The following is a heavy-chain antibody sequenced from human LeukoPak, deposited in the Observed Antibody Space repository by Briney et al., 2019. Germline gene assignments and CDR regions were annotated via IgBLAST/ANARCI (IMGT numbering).Heavy chain of an antibody. CDR3: ARRIAAAGVGIVY. CDR2: MNPDSGNT. Sequence: ASVKVSCKASGHTFTCYDINWVRQATGQGLEWMGWMNPDSGNTGYAQKFQGRVTMARNPSISTAYMELSSLTSEDMAVYYCARRIAAAGVGIVYWGQGTLVTVSS. D-gene: IGHD6-13*01. CDR1: GHTFTCYD. V-gene: IGHV1-8*01. J-gene: IGHJ4*02.